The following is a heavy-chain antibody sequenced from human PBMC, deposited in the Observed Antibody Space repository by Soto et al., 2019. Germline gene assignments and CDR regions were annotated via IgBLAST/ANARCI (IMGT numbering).Heavy chain of an antibody. Sequence: ASVKVSCKASGYTFTSYGISWVRQAPGQGLEWMGWISAYNGNTNYAHKLQGRVTMTTDTSTSTAYMELRSLRSDDTAVYYCARWGPDYYDSSEGDYWGQGTLVTVSS. CDR1: GYTFTSYG. J-gene: IGHJ4*02. D-gene: IGHD3-22*01. V-gene: IGHV1-18*04. CDR2: ISAYNGNT. CDR3: ARWGPDYYDSSEGDY.